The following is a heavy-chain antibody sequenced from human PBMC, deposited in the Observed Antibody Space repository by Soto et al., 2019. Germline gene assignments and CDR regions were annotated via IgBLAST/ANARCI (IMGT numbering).Heavy chain of an antibody. V-gene: IGHV1-18*01. CDR2: ISTYGGDV. CDR1: GYSFNSYG. CDR3: VRDFLSYDVSTGAYSDCFDD. J-gene: IGHJ4*02. D-gene: IGHD3-9*01. Sequence: GASVKVSCKASGYSFNSYGISWVREAPGQGPEWMGWISTYGGDVNLPAIFQGRLTLTTDTSTSTAYMELRSLGFDDTAVYYCVRDFLSYDVSTGAYSDCFDDWGQGNLVTVSS.